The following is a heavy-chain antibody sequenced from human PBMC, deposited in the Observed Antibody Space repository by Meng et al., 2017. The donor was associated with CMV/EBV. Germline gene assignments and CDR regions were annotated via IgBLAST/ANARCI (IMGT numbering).Heavy chain of an antibody. J-gene: IGHJ6*02. Sequence: GGSLRLSCAASGFTFSSYAMHWVRQAPGKGLEWVATISYEGNREYYADSVKDPFTISRDNSKDTLFVQMNSLRAEDRSVYDCARGPTYSDFWTREPPHYGVDVWGQGTTVTVSS. CDR2: ISYEGNRE. V-gene: IGHV3-30*04. CDR3: ARGPTYSDFWTREPPHYGVDV. CDR1: GFTFSSYA. D-gene: IGHD3-3*01.